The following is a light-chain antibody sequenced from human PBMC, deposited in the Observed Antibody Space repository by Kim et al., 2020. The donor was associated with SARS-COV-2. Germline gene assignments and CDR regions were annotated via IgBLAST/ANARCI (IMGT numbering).Light chain of an antibody. Sequence: EIVMTQSPATLSVSPGEGATLSCRASKSLGSNLAWYQQKPGQPPRLLIYGASTRAPGIPATFSGSGFGTEFTLTINSLQSEDFAVYYCQQYNNWPPMYTFGQGTKVDIK. CDR1: KSLGSN. V-gene: IGKV3-15*01. CDR2: GAS. J-gene: IGKJ2*01. CDR3: QQYNNWPPMYT.